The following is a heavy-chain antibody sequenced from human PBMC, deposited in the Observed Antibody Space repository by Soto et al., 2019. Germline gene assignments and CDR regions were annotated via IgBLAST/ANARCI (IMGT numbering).Heavy chain of an antibody. CDR3: ARVAGDYDGMDV. J-gene: IGHJ6*02. D-gene: IGHD4-17*01. CDR2: ISSSSSYI. CDR1: GFTFSSYS. V-gene: IGHV3-21*01. Sequence: EVQLVESGGGLVKPGGSLRLSCAASGFTFSSYSMNWVRQAPGKGLEWVSSISSSSSYIYYADSVKGRFTISRDNAKNSLYLQMNSVRAEDTAVYYCARVAGDYDGMDVWGQGTTVTVSS.